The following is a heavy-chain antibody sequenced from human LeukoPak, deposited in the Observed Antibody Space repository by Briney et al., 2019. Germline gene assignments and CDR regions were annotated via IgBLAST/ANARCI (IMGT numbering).Heavy chain of an antibody. CDR2: IGGGGTYT. J-gene: IGHJ4*02. CDR3: AKDIGYSDWALDY. Sequence: GGSLTLSCAASGFTFSSYAMSWVRQAPGKGLEWASCIGGGGTYTYYAASEKGRFTTSRNNFKNTLYLQMISLRAEDTAVYFCAKDIGYSDWALDYWGRGTLVTVSS. V-gene: IGHV3-23*01. CDR1: GFTFSSYA. D-gene: IGHD6-13*01.